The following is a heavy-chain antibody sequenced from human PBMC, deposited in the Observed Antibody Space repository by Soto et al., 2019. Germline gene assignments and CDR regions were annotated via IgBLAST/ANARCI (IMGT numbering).Heavy chain of an antibody. D-gene: IGHD6-19*01. V-gene: IGHV4-39*01. CDR1: GGSISSSSYY. Sequence: QLQLQESGPGLVKPSETLSLTCTVSGGSISSSSYYWGWIRQPPGKGLEWIGSIYYSGSTYYNPSLKSRVTISVDTSKNQFSLKLSSVTAADTAVYYCARLGHWGYSSGWYNDYWGQGTLVTVSS. J-gene: IGHJ4*02. CDR3: ARLGHWGYSSGWYNDY. CDR2: IYYSGST.